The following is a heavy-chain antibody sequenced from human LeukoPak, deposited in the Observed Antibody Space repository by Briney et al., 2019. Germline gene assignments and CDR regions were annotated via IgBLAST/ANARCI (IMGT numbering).Heavy chain of an antibody. Sequence: SQTLSLTCTVSGVSISSGDYYWTWIRQPPGKGLEWIGYINYSGSTYYNPSLKSRVTISVDMSKKQFFLKLSSVTAADTAVYYCARGRYYGSGSYRWFDHWGQRTLVTVSS. V-gene: IGHV4-30-4*08. CDR3: ARGRYYGSGSYRWFDH. CDR1: GVSISSGDYY. J-gene: IGHJ5*02. D-gene: IGHD3-10*01. CDR2: INYSGST.